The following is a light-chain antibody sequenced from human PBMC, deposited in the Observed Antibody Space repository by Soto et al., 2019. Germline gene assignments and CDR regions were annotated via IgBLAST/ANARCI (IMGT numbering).Light chain of an antibody. CDR1: SSNIGAGYD. CDR3: QSYDSSLSGVV. Sequence: QSVLTQPPSVSGAPGQRVTISCTGSSSNIGAGYDVHWYQQLPGTAPKLLIYGNSNRPSGVPDRFSGSKSGTSASLAITGLQAEDEAEDYCQSYDSSLSGVVFGGGTTLTVL. J-gene: IGLJ2*01. V-gene: IGLV1-40*01. CDR2: GNS.